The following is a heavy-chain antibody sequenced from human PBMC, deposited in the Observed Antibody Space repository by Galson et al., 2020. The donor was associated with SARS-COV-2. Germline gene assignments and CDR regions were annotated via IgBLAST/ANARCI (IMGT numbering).Heavy chain of an antibody. J-gene: IGHJ4*02. D-gene: IGHD6-13*01. CDR3: ARGTAAAAGDVEY. CDR2: IYNRGTR. V-gene: IGHV4-59*01. Sequence: SETLSLTCSVSGGSISSYYWSWIWQTPGKRQERNAYIYNRGTRNYNPTLQNRITISVDTSKNQFSLELRPVTAADTAVHYCARGTAAAAGDVEYWGQGTLVTVSS. CDR1: GGSISSYY.